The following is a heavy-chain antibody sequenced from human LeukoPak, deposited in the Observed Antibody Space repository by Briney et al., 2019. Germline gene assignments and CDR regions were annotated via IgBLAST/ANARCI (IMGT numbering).Heavy chain of an antibody. CDR1: GFTVSSKY. V-gene: IGHV3-66*02. J-gene: IGHJ4*02. CDR2: IYSGGST. Sequence: PGGSLRLSCAASGFTVSSKYMSWVRQAPGKGLEWVSVIYSGGSTYYADSVKGRFTISRDNSKNTLNLQMNSLRDEDTAVYYCVGNYGGPAYYYCDCWGQGTLVTVSS. D-gene: IGHD3-10*01. CDR3: VGNYGGPAYYYCDC.